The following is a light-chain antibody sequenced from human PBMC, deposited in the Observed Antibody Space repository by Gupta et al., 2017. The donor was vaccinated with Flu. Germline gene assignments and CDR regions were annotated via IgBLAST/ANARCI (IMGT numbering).Light chain of an antibody. J-gene: IGLJ1*01. CDR1: SSDIGDYNY. CDR3: ISYTTGNTYV. V-gene: IGLV2-14*01. CDR2: EVS. Sequence: QSALPQPASVSGSPGQSITISCTGTSSDIGDYNYVSCYQQYPGKAPKLMIYEVSNRPSGVSNRCSGSKSGNTASLTISGLQAEDEADYYCISYTTGNTYVFGSGTKVTV.